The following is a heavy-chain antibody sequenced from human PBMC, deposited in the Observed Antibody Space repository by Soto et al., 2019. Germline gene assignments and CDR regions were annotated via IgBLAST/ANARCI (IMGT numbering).Heavy chain of an antibody. V-gene: IGHV1-69*02. J-gene: IGHJ4*02. CDR1: GGTFSSYT. CDR2: IIPILGIA. CDR3: ATQESGYSYDY. D-gene: IGHD5-18*01. Sequence: ASVKVSCKASGGTFSSYTISWVRQAPGQGLEWMGRIIPILGIANYAQKFQGRVTITADKSTSTAYMELSSLRSEDTAVYYCATQESGYSYDYWGQGTLVTVSS.